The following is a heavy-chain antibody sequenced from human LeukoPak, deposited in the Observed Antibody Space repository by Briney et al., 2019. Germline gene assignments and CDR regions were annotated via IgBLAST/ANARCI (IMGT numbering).Heavy chain of an antibody. V-gene: IGHV3-7*01. CDR1: GFTFSSYW. Sequence: GGSLRLSCGASGFTFSSYWMSWVRQAPGKGLEWVANIKEDGSEKYYVDSVKGRFTISRDNAKNSLYLQMNSLRAEDTAVYYCASVDYWGQGTLVTVSS. J-gene: IGHJ4*02. CDR2: IKEDGSEK. CDR3: ASVDY.